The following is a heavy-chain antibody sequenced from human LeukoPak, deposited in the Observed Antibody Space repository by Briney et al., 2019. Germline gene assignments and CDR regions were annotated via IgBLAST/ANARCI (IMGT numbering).Heavy chain of an antibody. D-gene: IGHD2-2*01. CDR1: GGTFSSYA. V-gene: IGHV1-69*13. CDR3: ARVSPSGYCSNTSCYGWFDP. J-gene: IGHJ5*02. CDR2: IIPIFGTA. Sequence: SVKVSCKASGGTFSSYAISWVRQAPGQGLEWMGGIIPIFGTANYAQKFQGRVTITADESTSTAYMELSSLRSEDTAVYYCARVSPSGYCSNTSCYGWFDPWGQGTLVTVSS.